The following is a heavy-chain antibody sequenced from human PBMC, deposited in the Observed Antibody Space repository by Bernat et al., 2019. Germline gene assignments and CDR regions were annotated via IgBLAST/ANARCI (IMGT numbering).Heavy chain of an antibody. CDR1: GFTFSSYA. CDR3: ARDGLSYGSGYYSWVDY. CDR2: ISYDGSNK. D-gene: IGHD3-22*01. V-gene: IGHV3-30-3*01. J-gene: IGHJ4*02. Sequence: QVQLVESGGGVVQPGRSLRLSCAASGFTFSSYAMHWVRQAPGKGLEWVAVISYDGSNKYYADSVKGRFTISRDNSKNTLYLQMNSLRAEDTAVYYCARDGLSYGSGYYSWVDYWGQGNLVTVSS.